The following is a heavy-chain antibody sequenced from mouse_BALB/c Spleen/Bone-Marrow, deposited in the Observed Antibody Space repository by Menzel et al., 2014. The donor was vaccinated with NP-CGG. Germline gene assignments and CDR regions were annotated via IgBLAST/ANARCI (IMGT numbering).Heavy chain of an antibody. J-gene: IGHJ1*01. CDR1: GFTFSSYA. V-gene: IGHV5-9-1*01. CDR2: ISSGGSYT. Sequence: EVKLMESGGGLVKPGGSLKLSCAASGFTFSSYAMSWVRQTPEKRLEWVATISSGGSYTYYPDSVKGRFTISRDKAKNTLYLQMSSLRSEDTAMYYCARVITWYFDVWGAGTTVTVSS. D-gene: IGHD2-4*01. CDR3: ARVITWYFDV.